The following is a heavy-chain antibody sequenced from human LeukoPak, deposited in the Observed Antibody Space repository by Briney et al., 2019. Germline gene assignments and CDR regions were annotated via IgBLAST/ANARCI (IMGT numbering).Heavy chain of an antibody. CDR1: GFTFSSYE. D-gene: IGHD3-22*01. Sequence: GGSLRLSCAASGFTFSSYEMNWVRQAPGKGLEWVSYISSSGSTIYYADSVKGRFTISRDNAKNSLYLQMNSLRAEDTAVYYCTRDEAPPDYYDSSGYYPFDYWGQGTLVTVSS. CDR2: ISSSGSTI. CDR3: TRDEAPPDYYDSSGYYPFDY. J-gene: IGHJ4*02. V-gene: IGHV3-48*03.